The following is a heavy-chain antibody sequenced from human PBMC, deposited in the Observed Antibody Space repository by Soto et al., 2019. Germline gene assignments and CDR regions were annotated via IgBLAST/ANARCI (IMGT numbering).Heavy chain of an antibody. V-gene: IGHV3-48*01. Sequence: GGSLRLSCAACGFTFSRYSMNWVRQAPGKGLEWVSYISSSSSTIYYADSVKGRFTISRDNAKNSLYLQMNSLRAEDTAVYYCARDGRQQPYWGQGTLVTVSS. CDR2: ISSSSSTI. D-gene: IGHD6-13*01. CDR1: GFTFSRYS. CDR3: ARDGRQQPY. J-gene: IGHJ4*02.